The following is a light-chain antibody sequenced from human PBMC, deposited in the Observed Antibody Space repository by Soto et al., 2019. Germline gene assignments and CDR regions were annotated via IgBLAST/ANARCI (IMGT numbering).Light chain of an antibody. CDR1: SSDIGSYNH. Sequence: QSVLTQPASVSGSPGQSITISCSGTSSDIGSYNHVAWYQQFPGKSPKLTIYEVSRRPSGVSSRFSGSKSGNTASLTTSGLQPQDEADYFCIAYTGSSTSYVFGSGSQV. CDR3: IAYTGSSTSYV. J-gene: IGLJ1*01. V-gene: IGLV2-14*01. CDR2: EVS.